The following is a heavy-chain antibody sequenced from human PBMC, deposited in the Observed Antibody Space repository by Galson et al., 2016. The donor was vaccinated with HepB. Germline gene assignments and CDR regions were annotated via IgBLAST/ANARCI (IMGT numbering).Heavy chain of an antibody. D-gene: IGHD6-19*01. CDR2: IDPSDSYT. CDR3: AIYLTSAVAGQINWFDP. CDR1: GYSFTSYW. J-gene: IGHJ5*02. Sequence: QSGAEVKKPGESLRISCKGSGYSFTSYWISWVRQMPGKGLEWMGRIDPSDSYTNYSPSFQGHVTISADKSISTAYLQWSSLKASDTAMYYCAIYLTSAVAGQINWFDPWGQGTLVTVSS. V-gene: IGHV5-10-1*01.